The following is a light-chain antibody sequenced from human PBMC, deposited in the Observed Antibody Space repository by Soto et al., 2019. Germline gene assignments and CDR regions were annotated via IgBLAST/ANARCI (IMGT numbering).Light chain of an antibody. J-gene: IGLJ3*02. CDR3: TSYVGNNIWV. V-gene: IGLV2-8*01. CDR1: SSDVGAYNY. CDR2: EVT. Sequence: QSALTQPPSASGSPGQSVTISCTGTSSDVGAYNYVSWYQQYPGKAPKLMIYEVTKRPSGVPDPFSGSKSGNTASLTVSGLQAEDEADYYCTSYVGNNIWVFGGGTKLTVL.